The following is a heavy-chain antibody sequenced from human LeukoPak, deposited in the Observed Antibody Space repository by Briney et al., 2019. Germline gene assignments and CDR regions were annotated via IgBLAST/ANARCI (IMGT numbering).Heavy chain of an antibody. CDR1: GGSISSYY. CDR2: IYYSGST. D-gene: IGHD5-12*01. V-gene: IGHV4-59*01. J-gene: IGHJ4*02. CDR3: ARGPVGWLRFRQQFDY. Sequence: SETLSLTCTVSGGSISSYYWSWIRQPPGKGLEWIGYIYYSGSTNYNPSLKSRVTISVDTSKNQFSLKLSSVTAADTAVYYCARGPVGWLRFRQQFDYWGQGTLVTVSS.